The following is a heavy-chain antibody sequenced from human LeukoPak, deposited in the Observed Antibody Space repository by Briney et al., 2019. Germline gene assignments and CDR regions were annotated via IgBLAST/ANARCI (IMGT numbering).Heavy chain of an antibody. CDR2: IYTSGST. D-gene: IGHD4-17*01. V-gene: IGHV4-4*07. J-gene: IGHJ5*02. CDR1: GGSISSYY. Sequence: SETLSLTCTVSGGSISSYYWSWIRQPAGKGLEWIGRIYTSGSTNYNPSLKSRVTMSVDTSKNQFSLKLSSVTAADTAVYYCARSLTDYGDYSNWFDPWGQGTLVTVSS. CDR3: ARSLTDYGDYSNWFDP.